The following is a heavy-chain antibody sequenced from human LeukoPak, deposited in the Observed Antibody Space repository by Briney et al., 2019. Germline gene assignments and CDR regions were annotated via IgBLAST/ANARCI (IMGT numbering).Heavy chain of an antibody. CDR1: GFTLSSYG. CDR2: IWYGGSNK. Sequence: GGSLRLSRAAPGFTLSSYGMHWGRQAPGEGPGWGAVIWYGGSNKYYAHSVNGRFTISRDNSKNTLNLQMNSLRPDDAAVYYCARDSSVGAAYFDFWGQGALVTVSS. J-gene: IGHJ4*02. V-gene: IGHV3-33*08. D-gene: IGHD1-26*01. CDR3: ARDSSVGAAYFDF.